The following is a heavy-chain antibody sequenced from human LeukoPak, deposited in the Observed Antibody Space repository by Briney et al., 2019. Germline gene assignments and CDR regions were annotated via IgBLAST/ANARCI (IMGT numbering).Heavy chain of an antibody. CDR2: IYYSGST. J-gene: IGHJ6*03. V-gene: IGHV4-59*01. D-gene: IGHD3-3*01. Sequence: SETLSLTCTVSGGSISSYHWSWIRQPPGKGLEWIGYIYYSGSTNYNPSLKSRVTISVDTSKNQFSLKLSSVTAADTAVYYCARGDFWSGYSYYYYYMDVWGKGTTVTVSS. CDR3: ARGDFWSGYSYYYYYMDV. CDR1: GGSISSYH.